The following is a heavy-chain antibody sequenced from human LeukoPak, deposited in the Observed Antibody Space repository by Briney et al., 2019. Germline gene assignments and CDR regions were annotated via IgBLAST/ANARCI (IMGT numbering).Heavy chain of an antibody. CDR3: AHSLYYYDSRGNRKGGWFDP. CDR2: IYWDDDK. Sequence: SGPTLVNPTQTLTLTCTFSGFSLSTSGVGVGWIRQPPGKALEWLALIYWDDDKRYSPSLKSRLTITKDTSKNQVVLTMTNMDPVDTATYYCAHSLYYYDSRGNRKGGWFDPWGQGTLVTVSS. D-gene: IGHD3-22*01. V-gene: IGHV2-5*02. J-gene: IGHJ5*02. CDR1: GFSLSTSGVG.